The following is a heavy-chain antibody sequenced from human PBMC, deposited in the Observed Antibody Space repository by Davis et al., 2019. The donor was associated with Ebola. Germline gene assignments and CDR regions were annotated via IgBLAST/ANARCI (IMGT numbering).Heavy chain of an antibody. CDR1: GFTFSSYA. CDR2: ISYDGSNK. CDR3: AREVGWYSSGSSNSRYYYYGMDV. D-gene: IGHD6-19*01. V-gene: IGHV3-30-3*01. J-gene: IGHJ6*02. Sequence: GESLKISCAASGFTFSSYAMHWVRQAPGKGLEWVAIISYDGSNKYYADSVKGRFTISRDNSKNTLYLQMNSLRVEDTAVYYCAREVGWYSSGSSNSRYYYYGMDVWGQGTTVTVSS.